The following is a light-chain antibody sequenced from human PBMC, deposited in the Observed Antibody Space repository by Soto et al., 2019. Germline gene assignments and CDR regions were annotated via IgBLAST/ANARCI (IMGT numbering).Light chain of an antibody. V-gene: IGLV2-14*01. J-gene: IGLJ1*01. CDR2: DVS. Sequence: QSALTQPASVSGSPGQSITISCTGTSSDVGGYNYVSWYQQHPGKAPKLMIYDVSNRPSGVSNRSSGSKSGNTASLTISGLQAEDEADYYCSSYTSSSKVFGTGTKVTVL. CDR3: SSYTSSSKV. CDR1: SSDVGGYNY.